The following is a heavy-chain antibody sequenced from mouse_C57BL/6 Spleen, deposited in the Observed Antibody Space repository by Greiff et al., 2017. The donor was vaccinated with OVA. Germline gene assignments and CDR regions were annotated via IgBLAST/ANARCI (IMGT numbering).Heavy chain of an antibody. CDR3: ARVYDYPNWYFDV. J-gene: IGHJ1*03. Sequence: EVKLMESEGGLVQPGSSMKLSCTASGFTFSDYYMAWVRQVPEKGLEWVANINYDGSSTYYLDSLKSRFIISRDNAKNILYLQMSSLKSEDTATYYCARVYDYPNWYFDVWGTGTTVTVSS. V-gene: IGHV5-16*01. D-gene: IGHD2-4*01. CDR1: GFTFSDYY. CDR2: INYDGSST.